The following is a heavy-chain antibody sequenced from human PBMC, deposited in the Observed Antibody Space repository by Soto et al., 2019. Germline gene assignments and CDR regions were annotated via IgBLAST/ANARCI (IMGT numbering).Heavy chain of an antibody. CDR2: INPNSGGT. J-gene: IGHJ4*02. Sequence: DSVKVSCKASGYTFTGYYMHWVRQAPGQGLEWMGWINPNSGGTNYAQKFQGRVTMTRDTSISTAYMELSRLRSDDTAVYYCARVLRFLEWFFDYWGQGTLVTVSS. CDR3: ARVLRFLEWFFDY. CDR1: GYTFTGYY. D-gene: IGHD3-3*01. V-gene: IGHV1-2*02.